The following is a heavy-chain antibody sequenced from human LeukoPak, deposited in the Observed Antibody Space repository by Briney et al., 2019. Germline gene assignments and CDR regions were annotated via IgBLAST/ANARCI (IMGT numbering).Heavy chain of an antibody. CDR3: ATGEKGTSWWDDLQH. CDR2: INPQSGDT. V-gene: IGHV1-2*02. D-gene: IGHD1-26*01. J-gene: IGHJ1*01. CDR1: GFNFIGYY. Sequence: ASVKVSCKASGFNFIGYYMHWVRQAPGQGLEWMGGINPQSGDTNYVQKFQGRVTMTRDTSIKTVDMELSSLRSDDTAVYYCATGEKGTSWWDDLQHWGQGTLVTVSS.